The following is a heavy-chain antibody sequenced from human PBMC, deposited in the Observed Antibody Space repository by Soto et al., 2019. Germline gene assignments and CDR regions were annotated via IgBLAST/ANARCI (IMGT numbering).Heavy chain of an antibody. CDR1: GFVFKDSS. J-gene: IGHJ4*02. V-gene: IGHV3-73*01. CDR3: TRLISAAQDY. D-gene: IGHD3-10*01. Sequence: VLLVESGGGLVQPGGSLKLSCAASGFVFKDSSIHWVRQASGQGLEWVGRIRDRAYSYATAYAASVRGRFTISRDDSSNTAYLQMTSLTTEDTAIYYCTRLISAAQDYWGQGTLVTVAS. CDR2: IRDRAYSYAT.